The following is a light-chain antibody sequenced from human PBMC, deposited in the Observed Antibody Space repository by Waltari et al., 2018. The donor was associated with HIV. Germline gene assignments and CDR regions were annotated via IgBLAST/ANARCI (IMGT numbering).Light chain of an antibody. CDR2: LAS. CDR1: QSIGSW. CDR3: QQYDTFPYT. Sequence: DIQMTQSPSTLSASVGDRVTITCRAGQSIGSWLAWYQQKPGKAPKARIYLASNLESGVSARFSGSGSGTDFTLTISSLQPDDFVTYYCQQYDTFPYTFGQGTKLEIK. J-gene: IGKJ2*01. V-gene: IGKV1-5*03.